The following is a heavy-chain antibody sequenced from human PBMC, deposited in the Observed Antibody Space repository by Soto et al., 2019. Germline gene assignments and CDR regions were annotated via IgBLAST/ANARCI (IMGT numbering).Heavy chain of an antibody. Sequence: EVQLVESGGGLVQPGGSLRLSCAASGFTFSSYSMTWVRQAPGKGLEWVSYISSSSSTIYYADSVKGRFTISRDNAKNSLYQQMNSMRAEDTAVYYSARDSGYSYGPLDYWGQGTLVTGSS. CDR3: ARDSGYSYGPLDY. J-gene: IGHJ4*02. CDR1: GFTFSSYS. V-gene: IGHV3-48*01. CDR2: ISSSSSTI. D-gene: IGHD5-18*01.